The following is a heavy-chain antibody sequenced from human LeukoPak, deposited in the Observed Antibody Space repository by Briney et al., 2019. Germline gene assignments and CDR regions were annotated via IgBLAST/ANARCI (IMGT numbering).Heavy chain of an antibody. Sequence: SVKVSCKASEGTFSSYAISWVRRAPGQGLEWMGRIIPIFGTANYAQKFQGRVTITTDESTSTAYMELSSLRSEDTAVYYCARDPDQTYYYDRSGGWGQRTLVTVSS. D-gene: IGHD3-22*01. CDR2: IIPIFGTA. CDR3: ARDPDQTYYYDRSGG. V-gene: IGHV1-69*05. CDR1: EGTFSSYA. J-gene: IGHJ4*02.